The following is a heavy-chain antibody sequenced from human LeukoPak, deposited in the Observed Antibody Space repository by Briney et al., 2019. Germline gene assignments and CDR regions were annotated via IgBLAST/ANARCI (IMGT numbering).Heavy chain of an antibody. CDR1: GFTFSSYA. Sequence: GGSLRLSCAASGFTFSSYAMSWVRQAPGKGLEWVSAISGSGGSTYYADSVKGRFTISRDNFKNTLYLQMNSLRAEDTAVYYCGTSIGNYYGSGSYFDYWGQGTLVTVSS. CDR3: GTSIGNYYGSGSYFDY. V-gene: IGHV3-23*01. CDR2: ISGSGGST. D-gene: IGHD3-10*01. J-gene: IGHJ4*02.